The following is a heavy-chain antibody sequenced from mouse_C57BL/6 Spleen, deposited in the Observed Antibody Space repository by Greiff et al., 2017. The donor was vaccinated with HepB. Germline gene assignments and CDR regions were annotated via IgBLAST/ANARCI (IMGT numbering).Heavy chain of an antibody. V-gene: IGHV7-3*01. CDR2: IRNKANGYTT. D-gene: IGHD1-1*01. CDR1: GFTFTDYY. Sequence: EVKLVESGGGLVQPGGSLSLSCAASGFTFTDYYMSWVRQPPGKALEWLGFIRNKANGYTTEYSASVKGRFTISRDNSQSILYLQMNALRAEDSATYYCARYAYGSSYVDYWGQGTTLTVSS. CDR3: ARYAYGSSYVDY. J-gene: IGHJ2*01.